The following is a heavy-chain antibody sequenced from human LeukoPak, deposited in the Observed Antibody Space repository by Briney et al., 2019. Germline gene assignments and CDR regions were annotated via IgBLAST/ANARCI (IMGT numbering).Heavy chain of an antibody. CDR2: IYYSGST. Sequence: SETLSLTCTVSGGSISSSSYSWGWIRQPPGKGLEWIGSIYYSGSTYYNPPLKSRVTISVDTSKNHFSLKLSSVTAADTAVYYCAGLTSSLDYWGQGTLVTVSS. V-gene: IGHV4-39*02. J-gene: IGHJ4*02. D-gene: IGHD4/OR15-4a*01. CDR1: GGSISSSSYS. CDR3: AGLTSSLDY.